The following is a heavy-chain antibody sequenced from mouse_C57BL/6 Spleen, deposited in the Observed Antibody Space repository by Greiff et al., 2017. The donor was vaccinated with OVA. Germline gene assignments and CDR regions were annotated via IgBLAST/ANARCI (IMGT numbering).Heavy chain of an antibody. CDR3: ARGYYGLTWFAY. D-gene: IGHD1-1*01. CDR1: GYTFTSYW. V-gene: IGHV1-52*01. J-gene: IGHJ3*01. Sequence: VKLQQPGAELVRPGSSVKLSCKASGYTFTSYWMHWVKQRPIQGLEWIGNIDPSDSETHYNQKFKDKATLTVDKSSSTAYMQLSSLTSEDSAVYYCARGYYGLTWFAYWGQGTLVTVSA. CDR2: IDPSDSET.